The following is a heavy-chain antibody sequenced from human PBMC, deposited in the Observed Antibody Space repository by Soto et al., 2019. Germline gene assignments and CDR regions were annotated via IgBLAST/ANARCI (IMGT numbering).Heavy chain of an antibody. CDR1: GGSISSSNW. CDR3: ARHIGPLYVGYYYDMDV. CDR2: IYHSGST. D-gene: IGHD1-26*01. Sequence: PSETLSLTCAVSGGSISSSNWWSWVRQPPGKGLEWIGEIYHSGSTNYNPSLKSRVTISVDKSKNQSSLKLSSVTSADTAVYYRARHIGPLYVGYYYDMDVWGQGTTVTVSP. V-gene: IGHV4-4*02. J-gene: IGHJ6*01.